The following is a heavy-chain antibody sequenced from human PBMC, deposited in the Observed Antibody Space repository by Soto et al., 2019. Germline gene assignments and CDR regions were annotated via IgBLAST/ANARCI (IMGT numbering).Heavy chain of an antibody. D-gene: IGHD6-13*01. CDR3: GRDRGDLGSSWDPQCFDP. Sequence: SETLSLTCAVYGGSFSGYYWSWLRQAPGKGPEWIGYVAHTGITQYSPSLKSRVTMSADTSKNQVSLTLSSVTAADTAVYYCGRDRGDLGSSWDPQCFDPWGQGTLVPVSS. CDR1: GGSFSGYY. V-gene: IGHV4-59*01. CDR2: VAHTGIT. J-gene: IGHJ5*02.